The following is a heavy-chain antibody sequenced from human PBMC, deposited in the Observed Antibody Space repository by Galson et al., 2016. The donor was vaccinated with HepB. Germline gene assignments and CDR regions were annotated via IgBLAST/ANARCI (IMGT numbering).Heavy chain of an antibody. CDR2: IYYSGST. CDR1: GGSISSGEYY. J-gene: IGHJ4*02. Sequence: TLSLTCSVSGGSISSGEYYWSWIRQPPGKGLEWIGYIYYSGSTYYNPPLKSRVTISVDTSKNQFSLKLSSVTAADTAVYYCARVGRSGWFTRWGQGTLVTVSS. D-gene: IGHD6-19*01. V-gene: IGHV4-30-4*01. CDR3: ARVGRSGWFTR.